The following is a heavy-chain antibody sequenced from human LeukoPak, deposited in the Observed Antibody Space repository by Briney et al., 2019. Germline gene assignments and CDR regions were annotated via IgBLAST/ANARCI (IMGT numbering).Heavy chain of an antibody. V-gene: IGHV1-8*01. CDR1: GYTFTSYD. J-gene: IGHJ4*02. CDR2: MNPNSGST. D-gene: IGHD6-19*01. Sequence: GASVKVSCKASGYTFTSYDINWVRQGTGQGLEWMGWMNPNSGSTGYAQKFQGRVTMTRNTSISTAYMELSSLRSEDTAVYYCARADWGSGWSKDDYWGQGTLVTVSS. CDR3: ARADWGSGWSKDDY.